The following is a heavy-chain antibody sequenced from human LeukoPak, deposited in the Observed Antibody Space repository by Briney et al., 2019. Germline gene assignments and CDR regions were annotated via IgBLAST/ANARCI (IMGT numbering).Heavy chain of an antibody. Sequence: ASVKVSCKASGYPFNNYDINWVRQATGQGLEWMGWMNPHSGKTGYAQNFQGRVTMTRDASISTAYMELSSLRSEDTAVYYCARLSSHYGDYKVDPWGQGTLVTVSS. CDR1: GYPFNNYD. CDR3: ARLSSHYGDYKVDP. D-gene: IGHD4-17*01. V-gene: IGHV1-8*01. J-gene: IGHJ5*02. CDR2: MNPHSGKT.